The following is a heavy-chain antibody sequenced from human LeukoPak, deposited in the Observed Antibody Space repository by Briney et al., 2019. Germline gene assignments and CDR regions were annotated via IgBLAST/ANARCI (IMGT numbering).Heavy chain of an antibody. CDR1: GFTFSDYW. D-gene: IGHD3-10*01. J-gene: IGHJ4*02. V-gene: IGHV3-7*01. CDR3: ARGPMVRGVFIRRSKSGFFDY. Sequence: PGGSLRLSCAASGFTFSDYWMGWVRQAPGKGLEWVANINQDDSEKFYVDSVKGRFTISRDNAKNSLYLQMNSLRAEDTAIYYCARGPMVRGVFIRRSKSGFFDYWGQGTLVTVSS. CDR2: INQDDSEK.